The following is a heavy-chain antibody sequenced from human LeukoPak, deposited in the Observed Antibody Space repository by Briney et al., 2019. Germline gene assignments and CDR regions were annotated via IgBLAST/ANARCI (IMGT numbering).Heavy chain of an antibody. Sequence: PSETLSLTCTVSGGSISSYYWSWLRQPPGKGLEWIGYIYYSGSTNYNPSLKSRVTISVDTSKNQFSLKLSSVTAADTTVYYCARETAVAGNVDYWGQGTLVTVSS. D-gene: IGHD6-19*01. CDR3: ARETAVAGNVDY. CDR2: IYYSGST. V-gene: IGHV4-59*01. J-gene: IGHJ4*02. CDR1: GGSISSYY.